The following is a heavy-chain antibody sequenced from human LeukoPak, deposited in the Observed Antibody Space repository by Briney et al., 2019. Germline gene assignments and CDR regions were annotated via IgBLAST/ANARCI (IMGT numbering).Heavy chain of an antibody. CDR3: AKAGRDGYNCDY. CDR1: GFTFSSYA. Sequence: GGSLRLSCAASGFTFSSYAMSWVRQAPGNGLEWVSAISGSGGSTYYTDSVKGRFTISRDNSKNTLYLQMNSLRAEDTAVYYCAKAGRDGYNCDYWGQGTLVTVSS. D-gene: IGHD5-24*01. J-gene: IGHJ4*02. CDR2: ISGSGGST. V-gene: IGHV3-23*01.